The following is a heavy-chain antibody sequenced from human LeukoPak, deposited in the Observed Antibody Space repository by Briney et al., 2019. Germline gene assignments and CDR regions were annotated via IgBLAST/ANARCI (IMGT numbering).Heavy chain of an antibody. J-gene: IGHJ4*02. CDR1: GGSFSDYY. V-gene: IGHV4-34*01. CDR2: INHSGSP. Sequence: PSETLSLTCAVYGGSFSDYYWTWIRQPPGKGLEWIGEINHSGSPNNNPSLKSRVSISFDTSKNQFSLKLSSVTAADTAVYYCERSQQLVVNYWGQGTLVTVSS. CDR3: ERSQQLVVNY. D-gene: IGHD6-13*01.